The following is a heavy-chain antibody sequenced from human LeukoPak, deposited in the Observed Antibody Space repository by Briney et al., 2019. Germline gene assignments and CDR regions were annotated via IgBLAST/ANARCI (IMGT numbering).Heavy chain of an antibody. D-gene: IGHD2-2*01. Sequence: PSQTLSLTCTVSAGSISSGGYYWRWIRQHPGKGLEWIGYIYYSGSTYYNPSLKSRVTISVDTSKNQFSLKLSSVTAADTAVYYCARETRDCSSTSCYVYYYYMDVWGKGTTVTVSS. V-gene: IGHV4-31*03. CDR1: AGSISSGGYY. CDR3: ARETRDCSSTSCYVYYYYMDV. J-gene: IGHJ6*03. CDR2: IYYSGST.